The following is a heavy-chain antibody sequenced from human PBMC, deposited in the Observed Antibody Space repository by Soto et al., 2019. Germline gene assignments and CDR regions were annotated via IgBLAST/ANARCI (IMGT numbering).Heavy chain of an antibody. J-gene: IGHJ4*02. CDR3: ARLAYCSTTDCRLHFDY. D-gene: IGHD2-2*01. V-gene: IGHV5-10-1*01. CDR2: IDPSDSYT. Sequence: PGESLKISCKGSGYSFASYWITWVRQMPGKGLEWMGRIDPSDSYTNYSPSFQGHVTISADKSISTAYLQWSNLKASDTAIYYCARLAYCSTTDCRLHFDYWSLGTMVTVSS. CDR1: GYSFASYW.